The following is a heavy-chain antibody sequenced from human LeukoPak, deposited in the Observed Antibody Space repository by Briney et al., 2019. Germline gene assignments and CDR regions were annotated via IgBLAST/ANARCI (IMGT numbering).Heavy chain of an antibody. V-gene: IGHV1-8*01. J-gene: IGHJ5*02. D-gene: IGHD4-23*01. CDR2: MNPNSGNT. Sequence: ASVKVSCKASGYTFTTYDINWLRQATGQGLTWMGWMNPNSGNTGYAHKFQGRVTMTRNTSISTAYMELRRLRSEDTAVYYCARGPNKSDGGNSGSAWFDPWGQGTLVTVSS. CDR1: GYTFTTYD. CDR3: ARGPNKSDGGNSGSAWFDP.